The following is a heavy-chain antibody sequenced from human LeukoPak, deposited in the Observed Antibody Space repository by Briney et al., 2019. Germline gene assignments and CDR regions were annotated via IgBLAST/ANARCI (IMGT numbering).Heavy chain of an antibody. CDR3: ARGIAVAGFSFDY. V-gene: IGHV4-59*01. D-gene: IGHD6-19*01. J-gene: IGHJ4*02. Sequence: SETLSLTCTVSGGSISSYYWSWIRQPPGKGLEWIGYIYYSGSTNYNPSLKSRVTISVDTSKNQFSLKLSSVTAADTAVYYCARGIAVAGFSFDYWGQGTLVTVSS. CDR1: GGSISSYY. CDR2: IYYSGST.